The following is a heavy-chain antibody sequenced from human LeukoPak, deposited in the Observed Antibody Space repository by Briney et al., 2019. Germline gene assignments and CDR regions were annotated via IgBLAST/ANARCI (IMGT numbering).Heavy chain of an antibody. CDR3: ARGFSGVTAPQN. CDR2: IYTGGST. J-gene: IGHJ4*02. V-gene: IGHV3-53*01. D-gene: IGHD2-21*02. Sequence: PGGSLRLSCAASGXSFGSNYMSWVRQAPGKGLEWVSVIYTGGSTSYANSVKGRFTISRDNSKNTLYLQMNSLRDEDTAVYYCARGFSGVTAPQNWGQGTLVTVSS. CDR1: GXSFGSNY.